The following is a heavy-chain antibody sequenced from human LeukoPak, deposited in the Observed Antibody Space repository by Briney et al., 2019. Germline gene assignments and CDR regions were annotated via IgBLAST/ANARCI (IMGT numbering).Heavy chain of an antibody. CDR3: AARIAARLMGFGGSGKPHDY. CDR1: GFXFSNYG. V-gene: IGHV3-23*01. D-gene: IGHD6-6*01. CDR2: MNIRADET. J-gene: IGHJ4*02. Sequence: GGSLRLACAASGFXFSNYGMAWFRQAPGKGLEWVSTMNIRADETHYADSVKGRFTISRDNSKSTLALQMTSLRVDDTAVYYCAARIAARLMGFGGSGKPHDYWGQGTLVTVSS.